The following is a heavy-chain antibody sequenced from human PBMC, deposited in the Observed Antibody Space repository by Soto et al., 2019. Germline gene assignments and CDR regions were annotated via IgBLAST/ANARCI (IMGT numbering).Heavy chain of an antibody. V-gene: IGHV2-5*02. CDR2: IYWDDDK. D-gene: IGHD3-10*01. Sequence: QITLKESGPTLVKPTQTLTLTCTFSGFSLTTRGVAVGWLRQPPGKPLEWLAGIYWDDDKRHNPSVKNRRTITKDNSNNHGVLTLTNTDPVDTATYYCSDGDGSLRRGWFDPWGQGTLVTVSS. J-gene: IGHJ5*02. CDR3: SDGDGSLRRGWFDP. CDR1: GFSLTTRGVA.